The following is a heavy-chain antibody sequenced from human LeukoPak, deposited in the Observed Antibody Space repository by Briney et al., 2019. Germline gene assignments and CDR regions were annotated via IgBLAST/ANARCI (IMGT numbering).Heavy chain of an antibody. CDR1: GFTFSNYG. D-gene: IGHD3-10*01. V-gene: IGHV3-30*18. CDR3: AKQSFACGSGSERLFDP. J-gene: IGHJ5*02. CDR2: ISYDGSKK. Sequence: GGSLRLSCAASGFTFSNYGMQWVRQAPGKGLEWVAIISYDGSKKYYEDSVKGRFTISRDDSKNTLYLQMNSLRADDTVVYYCAKQSFACGSGSERLFDPWGQGTPVTVFS.